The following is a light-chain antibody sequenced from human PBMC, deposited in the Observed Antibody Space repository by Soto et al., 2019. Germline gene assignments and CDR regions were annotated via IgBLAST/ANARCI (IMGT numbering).Light chain of an antibody. CDR2: EVS. CDR1: SSDIGGYNY. CDR3: AAFAGRNTLV. Sequence: QSALTQPPSASGSPGQSVTISCTGTSSDIGGYNYVSWYRQHPGKAPKLMIFEVSKRPSGVPDRFSGSKFGNTASLTVSGLQTEDEADYCSAAFAGRNTLVFGAGTKLTVL. V-gene: IGLV2-8*01. J-gene: IGLJ3*02.